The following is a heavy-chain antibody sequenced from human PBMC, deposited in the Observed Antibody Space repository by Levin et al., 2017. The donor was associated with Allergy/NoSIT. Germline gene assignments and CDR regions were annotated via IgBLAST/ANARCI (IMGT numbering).Heavy chain of an antibody. CDR3: ARGTGWLTEG. V-gene: IGHV4-61*01. D-gene: IGHD5-24*01. J-gene: IGHJ4*02. Sequence: SETLSLTCIASGDSVSSSTYFWQWFRQPPGRGMEWLGYIHNSGDTKYNPSLKSRVTISLDTSKSQFSLKITSVTAADTAGYYCARGTGWLTEGWGQGTLVTVSS. CDR1: GDSVSSSTYF. CDR2: IHNSGDT.